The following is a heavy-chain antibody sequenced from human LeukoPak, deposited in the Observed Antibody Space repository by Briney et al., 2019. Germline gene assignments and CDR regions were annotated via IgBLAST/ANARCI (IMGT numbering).Heavy chain of an antibody. D-gene: IGHD6-13*01. J-gene: IGHJ4*02. CDR1: GFTFNNYA. V-gene: IGHV3-23*01. CDR2: ISGSGGST. Sequence: GGSLRLSCAASGFTFNNYAMNWVRQAPGKGLEWVSAISGSGGSTYYADSVKGRFTISRDNSKNTLYLQMNSLRAEDTAVYYCAKVGSSSWHFDYWGQGTLVTVSS. CDR3: AKVGSSSWHFDY.